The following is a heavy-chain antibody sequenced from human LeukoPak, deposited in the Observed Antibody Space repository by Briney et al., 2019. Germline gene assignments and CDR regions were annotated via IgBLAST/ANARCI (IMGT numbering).Heavy chain of an antibody. CDR1: GFNFNAYS. CDR2: ISHTGTI. Sequence: GGSLRLSCAASGFNFNAYSLNWVRQAPGKGLEWLSYISHTGTIYYADSVKGRFTISRGDAEASVFQQMNSLRTEDTALYYCVRGGCGRAADCYSHYFDYWGQGTPVTVSS. D-gene: IGHD2-21*02. V-gene: IGHV3-69-1*02. J-gene: IGHJ4*02. CDR3: VRGGCGRAADCYSHYFDY.